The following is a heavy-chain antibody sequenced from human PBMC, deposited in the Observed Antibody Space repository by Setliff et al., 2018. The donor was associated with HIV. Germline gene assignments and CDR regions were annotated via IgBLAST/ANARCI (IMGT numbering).Heavy chain of an antibody. CDR3: ARSSSSSHFVFDY. CDR1: GYTFTSYG. V-gene: IGHV1-18*01. J-gene: IGHJ4*02. D-gene: IGHD6-13*01. CDR2: ISAYDSNT. Sequence: ASVKVSCKASGYTFTSYGISWVRQAPGQGLEWMGWISAYDSNTNYEHRLQGRVTMTTDTSTSTAYMELRGLRSDDTAVYYCARSSSSSHFVFDYWGQGTLVTVSS.